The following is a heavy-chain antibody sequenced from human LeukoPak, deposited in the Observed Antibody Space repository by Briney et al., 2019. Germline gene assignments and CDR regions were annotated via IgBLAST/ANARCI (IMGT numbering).Heavy chain of an antibody. CDR3: ARDLRGVGSSTVFDY. J-gene: IGHJ4*02. CDR2: IYHSGST. V-gene: IGHV4-4*02. CDR1: GGSTSSSNW. Sequence: SETLSLTCALSGGSTSSSNWWSWVRQPPGKGLEWIGEIYHSGSTNYNPSLKSRVTISVDKSKNQFSLKLSSVTAADTAVYYCARDLRGVGSSTVFDYWGQGTLVTVSS. D-gene: IGHD2-2*01.